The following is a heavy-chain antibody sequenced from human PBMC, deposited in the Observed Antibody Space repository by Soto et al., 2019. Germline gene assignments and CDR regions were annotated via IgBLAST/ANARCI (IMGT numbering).Heavy chain of an antibody. Sequence: QVQLVQSGGGVKKPGASVKVSCKASGYTFTSYGISWVRQAPGQGLEWMGWISAYNGNTNYAQKLQGRVTMTTDTSTSTAYMELRSLRSDDTAVYYYARVNGDIVVVPAAVHAFDIWGQGTMVTVSS. CDR1: GYTFTSYG. J-gene: IGHJ3*02. D-gene: IGHD2-2*01. V-gene: IGHV1-18*01. CDR2: ISAYNGNT. CDR3: ARVNGDIVVVPAAVHAFDI.